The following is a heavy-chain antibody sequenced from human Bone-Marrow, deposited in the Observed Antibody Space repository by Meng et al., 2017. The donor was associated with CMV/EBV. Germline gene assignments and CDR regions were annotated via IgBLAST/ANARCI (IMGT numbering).Heavy chain of an antibody. CDR1: GFTFSSYC. Sequence: GESLKISCAGSGFTFSSYCMSWVRQAPGKGLEWISYISSSSDTIYYADSVRGRFTISRDNAKNSLFLQMTSLRAEDTAVYFCASNLPAADYWGQGTLVTVSS. CDR3: ASNLPAADY. D-gene: IGHD2-2*01. V-gene: IGHV3-48*04. J-gene: IGHJ4*02. CDR2: ISSSSDTI.